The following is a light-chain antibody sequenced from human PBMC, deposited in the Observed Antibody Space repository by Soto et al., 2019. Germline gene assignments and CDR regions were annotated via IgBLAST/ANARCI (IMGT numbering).Light chain of an antibody. CDR1: QSVDNY. J-gene: IGKJ1*01. CDR2: DAS. V-gene: IGKV3-11*01. CDR3: QQRSIWPPET. Sequence: EIVLTQSPATLSLSPGERATLSCRASQSVDNYLAWYQQKPGQVPRLLIYDASNRATDIPARFSGSGSGTDFTLTISSLEPEDFAIYYCQQRSIWPPETFGQGTKVEV.